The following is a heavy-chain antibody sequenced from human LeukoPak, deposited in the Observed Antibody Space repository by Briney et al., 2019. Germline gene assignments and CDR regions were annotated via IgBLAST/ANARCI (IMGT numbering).Heavy chain of an antibody. CDR1: GFTFSGYS. Sequence: GGSLRLSCAASGFTFSGYSMNWVRQAPGKGLEWVSSISSSSSYIYYADSVKGRFTISRDNAKNSLYLQMNSLRAEDTAVYYCARVGSSGWLIFDYWGQGTLVTVSS. V-gene: IGHV3-21*01. CDR3: ARVGSSGWLIFDY. D-gene: IGHD6-19*01. CDR2: ISSSSSYI. J-gene: IGHJ4*02.